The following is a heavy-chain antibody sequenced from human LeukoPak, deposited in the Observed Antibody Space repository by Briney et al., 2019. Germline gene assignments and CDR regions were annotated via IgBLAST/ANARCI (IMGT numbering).Heavy chain of an antibody. CDR2: IYSGGST. V-gene: IGHV3-53*01. Sequence: PGGSLRLSCAASGFTVSSNYMSWVRQAPGKGLEWVSVIYSGGSTYYADSVKGRFTISRDNSKNTLYLQMNSLRAEDTAVYYCARDGAGYYFDYWGQGTLVTVSS. J-gene: IGHJ4*02. CDR1: GFTVSSNY. D-gene: IGHD1-26*01. CDR3: ARDGAGYYFDY.